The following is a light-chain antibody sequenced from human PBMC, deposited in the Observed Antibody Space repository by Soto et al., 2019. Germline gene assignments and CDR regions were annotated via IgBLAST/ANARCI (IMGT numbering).Light chain of an antibody. V-gene: IGLV2-23*02. CDR1: SSDVGTYNL. CDR2: EVT. Sequence: QSALTQPASVSGSPGQSITISCTGSSSDVGTYNLVSWYQQHPGEAPKLMIYEVTKRPSGVSNRFSGSKSGNTASLTISGLQAEDEADYYCCSYAGSSYVLGTGTRSPS. CDR3: CSYAGSSYV. J-gene: IGLJ1*01.